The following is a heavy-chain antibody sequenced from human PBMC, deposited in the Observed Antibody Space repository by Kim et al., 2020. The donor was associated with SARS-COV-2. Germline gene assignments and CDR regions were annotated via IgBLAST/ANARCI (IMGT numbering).Heavy chain of an antibody. CDR2: IYYSGST. CDR3: ARPTIDMDYGSGGYNWFDP. Sequence: SETLSLTCTVSGGSISSSSYYWGWIRQPPGKGLEWIGSIYYSGSTYYNPSLKSRVTISVDTSKNQFSLKLSSVTAADTAVYYCARPTIDMDYGSGGYNWFDPWGQGTLVTVSS. V-gene: IGHV4-39*01. CDR1: GGSISSSSYY. D-gene: IGHD3-10*01. J-gene: IGHJ5*02.